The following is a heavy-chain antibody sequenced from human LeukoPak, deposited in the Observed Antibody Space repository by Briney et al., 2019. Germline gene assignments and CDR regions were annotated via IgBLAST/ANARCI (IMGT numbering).Heavy chain of an antibody. CDR3: GKVEGYGSGIS. CDR2: ISGSVGST. D-gene: IGHD3-10*01. V-gene: IGHV3-23*01. CDR1: GFTFSSYA. Sequence: GGSLRLSCAASGFTFSSYAMSWVRRAPGQGLEWVSAISGSVGSTDYADTVKGRFTISRDNSKNTLYLQMNSLRVEDTAVYYCGKVEGYGSGISWGQGTLVTVSS. J-gene: IGHJ5*02.